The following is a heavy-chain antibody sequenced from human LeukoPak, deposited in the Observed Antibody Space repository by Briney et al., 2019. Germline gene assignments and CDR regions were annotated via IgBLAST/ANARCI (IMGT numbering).Heavy chain of an antibody. V-gene: IGHV4-34*01. CDR2: INRSGST. CDR1: GGSFSGYY. J-gene: IGHJ6*03. Sequence: SETLSLTCAVYGGSFSGYYWSWIRQPPGKGLEWIGEINRSGSTNYNPSLKSRVTISVDTSKNQFSLKLSSVTAADTAVYYCARLRGPMDVWGKGTTVTVSS. D-gene: IGHD4-17*01. CDR3: ARLRGPMDV.